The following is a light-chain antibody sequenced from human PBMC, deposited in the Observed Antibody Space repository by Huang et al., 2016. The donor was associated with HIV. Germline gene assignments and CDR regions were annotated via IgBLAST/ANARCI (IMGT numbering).Light chain of an antibody. V-gene: IGKV3-15*01. CDR2: GTS. J-gene: IGKJ3*01. CDR1: QSIGRD. CDR3: QKYDTWPFT. Sequence: EIVMTQSPAILPASLGERVTLSCKASQSIGRDLAWYQQKPGQAPRLLLYGTSTRATGVPARFRGSGSGTDFTLTISRLESEDFAVYFCQKYDTWPFTFGPGAKVDIK.